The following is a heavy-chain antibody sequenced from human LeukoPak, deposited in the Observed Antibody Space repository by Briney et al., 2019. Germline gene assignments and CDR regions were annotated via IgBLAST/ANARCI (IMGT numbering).Heavy chain of an antibody. J-gene: IGHJ4*02. CDR1: GFTFSSYA. Sequence: GGSLRLSCAASGFTFSSYAMSWVRQAPGKGLEWVSAISGSGGSTYYADSVKGRFTISRDNSKNTLYLQMNSLRAEDTAVYYCAKDRGGYSSSWYYSDYWGQGTLVTVSS. CDR3: AKDRGGYSSSWYYSDY. CDR2: ISGSGGST. V-gene: IGHV3-23*01. D-gene: IGHD6-6*01.